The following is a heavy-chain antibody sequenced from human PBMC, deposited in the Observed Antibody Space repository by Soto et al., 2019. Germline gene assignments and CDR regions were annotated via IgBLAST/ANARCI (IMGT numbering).Heavy chain of an antibody. CDR1: GYALANYG. CDR2: LSVYNGNT. CDR3: AGAVGDHAAFDV. J-gene: IGHJ3*01. Sequence: QVQLVQSGAEVKKTGASVKVSCKASGYALANYGFSWVRQAPGQGLEWMGWLSVYNGNTNYAQKLQGRVAMTADTSTSTAYMELRSLRSDDTAVYYCAGAVGDHAAFDVWGQGTMVTVSS. V-gene: IGHV1-18*01. D-gene: IGHD2-21*02.